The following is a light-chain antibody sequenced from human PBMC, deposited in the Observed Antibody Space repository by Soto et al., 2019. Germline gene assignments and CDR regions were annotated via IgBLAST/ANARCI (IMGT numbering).Light chain of an antibody. CDR2: DVG. V-gene: IGLV2-14*03. CDR3: SSFTSSMTKV. Sequence: QSALTQPASVSGAPGESITISCTGTSSDVGGYNAVSWYQHHPGKAPNLILYDVGDRPSGVSYRFSGSKSGNTASLTISVLQAAEEADYFCSSFTSSMTKVFGSGTKVTVL. CDR1: SSDVGGYNA. J-gene: IGLJ1*01.